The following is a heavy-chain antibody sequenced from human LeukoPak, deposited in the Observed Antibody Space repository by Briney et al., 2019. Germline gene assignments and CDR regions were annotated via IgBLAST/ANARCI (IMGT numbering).Heavy chain of an antibody. CDR1: GFTFSSYG. J-gene: IGHJ4*02. CDR2: IRYDGSNK. Sequence: TGGSLRLSCAASGFTFSSYGMHWVRQAPGKGLEWVAFIRYDGSNKYYADSVKGRFTISRDNSKNTLYLQMNSLRAEDTAVYYCAKDLNYYGSGSYYLDYWGQGTLVTVSS. CDR3: AKDLNYYGSGSYYLDY. D-gene: IGHD3-10*01. V-gene: IGHV3-30*02.